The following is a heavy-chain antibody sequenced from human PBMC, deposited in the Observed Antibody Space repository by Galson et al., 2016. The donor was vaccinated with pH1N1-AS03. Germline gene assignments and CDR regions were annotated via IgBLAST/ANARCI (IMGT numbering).Heavy chain of an antibody. V-gene: IGHV4-31*03. CDR3: AREGATADPDDS. CDR1: GGSISSGVYY. J-gene: IGHJ4*02. CDR2: IYHSGST. D-gene: IGHD6-13*01. Sequence: PLSLTCTVSGGSISSGVYYWNWIRQHPGKGLEWIGYIYHSGSTYYNPSLKSRVTISVDTSKNQFSLNLYSVTAADTAVYYCAREGATADPDDSWGQGTLVTVSS.